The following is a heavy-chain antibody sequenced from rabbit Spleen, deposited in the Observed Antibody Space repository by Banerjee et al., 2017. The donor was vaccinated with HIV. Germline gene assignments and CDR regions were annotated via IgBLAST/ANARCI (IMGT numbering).Heavy chain of an antibody. V-gene: IGHV1S7*01. CDR1: GFDFTNYY. Sequence: QLTETGGGLVQPGGSLTLSCKVSGFDFTNYYISWVRQAPGKGLEWIGIIYPAKGSTDYASWVNGRFTISSDNAQSTVDLKMTSLTAADTATYFCARDLAGAIGWNFYLWGPGTLVTVS. J-gene: IGHJ4*01. CDR3: ARDLAGAIGWNFYL. CDR2: IYPAKGST. D-gene: IGHD4-1*01.